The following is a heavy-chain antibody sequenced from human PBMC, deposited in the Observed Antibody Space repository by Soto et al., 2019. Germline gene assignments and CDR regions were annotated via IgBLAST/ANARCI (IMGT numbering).Heavy chain of an antibody. Sequence: GGSLRLSCAASGFTFSIFAMSWVRQSPGKGLEWVSTISGSGGSTYYADAVKGRLSISRDNSMGTLYLQMKSRRVEDTAIYYCAKEVSLGSTVDLGYWGQGPLVTVSS. CDR1: GFTFSIFA. CDR2: ISGSGGST. D-gene: IGHD7-27*01. J-gene: IGHJ4*02. V-gene: IGHV3-23*01. CDR3: AKEVSLGSTVDLGY.